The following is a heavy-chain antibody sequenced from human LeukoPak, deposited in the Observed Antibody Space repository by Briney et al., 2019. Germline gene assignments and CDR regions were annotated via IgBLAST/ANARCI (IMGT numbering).Heavy chain of an antibody. CDR2: IKQEGSEK. CDR1: GFTFSNYW. Sequence: GGSLRLSCAASGFTFSNYWMSWVRQAPGKGLEWVANIKQEGSEKSYVDSVKGRFTISRDNASNSLNLQMNSLRAEDTAVYYCARQGGRVAPFGYWGQGTMVTVSS. D-gene: IGHD3-16*01. J-gene: IGHJ4*02. V-gene: IGHV3-7*01. CDR3: ARQGGRVAPFGY.